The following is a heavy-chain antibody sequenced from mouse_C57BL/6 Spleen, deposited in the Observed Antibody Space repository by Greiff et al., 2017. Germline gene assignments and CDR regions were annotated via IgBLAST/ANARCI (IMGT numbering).Heavy chain of an antibody. J-gene: IGHJ1*03. V-gene: IGHV1-64*01. Sequence: QVQLQQPGAELVKPGASVKLSCKASGYTFTSYWMHWVKQRPGQGLEWIGMIHPNSGSTNYNEKFKSKATLTVDKSSSTAYMQLRSLTSEDSVVYYCARITTDWYFDVWGTGTTVTVSS. CDR3: ARITTDWYFDV. D-gene: IGHD1-1*01. CDR1: GYTFTSYW. CDR2: IHPNSGST.